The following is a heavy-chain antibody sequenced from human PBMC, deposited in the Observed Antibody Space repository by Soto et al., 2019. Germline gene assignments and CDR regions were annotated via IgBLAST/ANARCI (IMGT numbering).Heavy chain of an antibody. J-gene: IGHJ1*01. D-gene: IGHD4-4*01. CDR1: GYTFTSYY. CDR2: INPSGGST. Sequence: ASVKVSCKASGYTFTSYYMHWVRQAPGQGLEWMGIINPSGGSTSYAQKFQGRVTMTKNTVYLQMNSLRAEDTAVYYCARDLGRDSNQHWGQGTLVTVSS. V-gene: IGHV1-46*01. CDR3: ARDLGRDSNQH.